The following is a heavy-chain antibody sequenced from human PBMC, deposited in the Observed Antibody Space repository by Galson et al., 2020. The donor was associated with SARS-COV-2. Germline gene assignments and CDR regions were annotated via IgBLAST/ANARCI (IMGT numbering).Heavy chain of an antibody. J-gene: IGHJ4*02. Sequence: GGSLRLSCAASGFTFSSYAMSWVRQAPGKGLEWVSSISGSGGSTYYADSVKGRFTISRDNSKNTLYLQMNSLRAEDTAVYYCVVGGYDFGLYFSYFDYWGQGTLVTVSS. CDR2: ISGSGGST. D-gene: IGHD5-12*01. CDR3: VVGGYDFGLYFSYFDY. CDR1: GFTFSSYA. V-gene: IGHV3-23*01.